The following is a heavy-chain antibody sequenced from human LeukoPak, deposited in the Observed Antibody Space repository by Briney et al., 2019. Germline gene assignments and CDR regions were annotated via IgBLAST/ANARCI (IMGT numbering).Heavy chain of an antibody. D-gene: IGHD3-10*01. CDR3: ASGGLGARKYYSDPFHY. CDR1: GFTVSDNY. Sequence: GGSLRLSCAASGFTVSDNYMSWVRQAPGKGLEWVSILYSAGSTYYADSVRGRFTISRDSSKNTVCLQMNSLRAEDTAVYYCASGGLGARKYYSDPFHYWGQGTLVTVSS. V-gene: IGHV3-53*01. CDR2: LYSAGST. J-gene: IGHJ4*02.